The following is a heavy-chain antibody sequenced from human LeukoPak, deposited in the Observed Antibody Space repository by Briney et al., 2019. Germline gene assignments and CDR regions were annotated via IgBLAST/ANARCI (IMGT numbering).Heavy chain of an antibody. V-gene: IGHV1-69*13. CDR1: GGTFSSYA. D-gene: IGHD2-21*02. CDR3: AREPLGCGGDCHFDY. J-gene: IGHJ4*02. Sequence: SVKVSCKASGGTFSSYAISWVRQAPGQGLEWVGRIIPIYNPVDYTQRFQGRVTITADESTNTVYLELSSLRYDDTAVYYCAREPLGCGGDCHFDYWGQGTLVTVSS. CDR2: IIPIYNPV.